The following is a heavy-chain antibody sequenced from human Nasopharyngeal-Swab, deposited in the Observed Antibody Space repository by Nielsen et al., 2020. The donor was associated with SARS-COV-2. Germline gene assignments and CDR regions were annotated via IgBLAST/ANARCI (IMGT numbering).Heavy chain of an antibody. CDR2: ISSSGTTI. V-gene: IGHV3-48*03. J-gene: IGHJ4*02. CDR3: ARGGDSGSYYFDY. CDR1: GFTFSSYE. Sequence: GESLKISCAASGFTFSSYEMNWVRQAPGKGLEWLSYISSSGTTIYYADSVKGRFTIYRDNAKNSLYLQMNSLKTEDTAVYYCARGGDSGSYYFDYWGQGTLVTVSS. D-gene: IGHD1-26*01.